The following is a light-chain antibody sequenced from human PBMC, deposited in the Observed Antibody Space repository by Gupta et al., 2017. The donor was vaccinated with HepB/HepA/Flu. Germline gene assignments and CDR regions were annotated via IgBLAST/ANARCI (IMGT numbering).Light chain of an antibody. V-gene: IGKV4-1*01. Sequence: DIVMTQSPDSLAVSLGERATINRKSSQSVLFNSDNKNYLAWYQQRPGQPPNLLIYWASTRESGVPDRFTGSGSGTDFTLTISSLQAEDVAVYYCQQYYSSMSFGGGTKVEIK. CDR1: QSVLFNSDNKNY. J-gene: IGKJ4*01. CDR3: QQYYSSMS. CDR2: WAS.